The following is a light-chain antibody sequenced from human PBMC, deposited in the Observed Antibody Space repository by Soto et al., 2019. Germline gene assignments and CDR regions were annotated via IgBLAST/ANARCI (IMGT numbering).Light chain of an antibody. J-gene: IGKJ3*01. V-gene: IGKV1-17*01. CDR2: AAS. CDR1: QDISSH. CDR3: LQHNTYPFT. Sequence: DIQMTQSPSSLSASVGDRVTITCRASQDISSHLGWFQQKPGKAPKRLIYAASTLESGVPSRFSGSRSGTDFTLTISSLQPEDFAIYYCLQHNTYPFTFGPGTKVDIK.